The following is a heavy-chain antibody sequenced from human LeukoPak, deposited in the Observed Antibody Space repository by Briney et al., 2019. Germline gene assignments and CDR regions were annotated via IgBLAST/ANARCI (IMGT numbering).Heavy chain of an antibody. J-gene: IGHJ5*02. CDR1: GYSFTSYW. D-gene: IGHD2-2*01. V-gene: IGHV5-51*01. CDR3: ASRGLGYCSSTSCYVKNWFDP. CDR2: IYPGDSDT. Sequence: GESLKISCKGSGYSFTSYWIGWVRQMPGKGLEWMGIIYPGDSDTRYSPSFQGQVTISADKSISTAYLQWSSLKASDTAMYYCASRGLGYCSSTSCYVKNWFDPWGQGTLVTVSS.